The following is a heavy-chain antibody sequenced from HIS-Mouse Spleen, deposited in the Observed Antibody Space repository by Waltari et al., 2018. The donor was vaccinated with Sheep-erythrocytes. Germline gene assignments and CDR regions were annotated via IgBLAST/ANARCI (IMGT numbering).Heavy chain of an antibody. CDR2: ISYEGSNK. CDR3: AKVRTVNYWYFDL. J-gene: IGHJ2*01. D-gene: IGHD1-1*01. CDR1: GFTFSSYG. Sequence: VQLVESGGGLVQPGGSLRLSCAASGFTFSSYGMHWVRQAPGKGIEWVAGISYEGSNKYYADSVKGRFTISRDNSKNTLYLQMNSLRAEDTAVYYCAKVRTVNYWYFDLWGRGTLVTVSS. V-gene: IGHV3-30*18.